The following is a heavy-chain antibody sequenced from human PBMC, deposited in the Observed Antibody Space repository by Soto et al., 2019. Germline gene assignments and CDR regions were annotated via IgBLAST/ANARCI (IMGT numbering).Heavy chain of an antibody. D-gene: IGHD7-27*01. J-gene: IGHJ4*02. V-gene: IGHV4-61*01. Sequence: QVQLQESGPGLVKPSETLSLTCTVSGGSVSSGSYYWSWIRQPPGKGLEWIGYIYYSGSTNYNPSLKSRVTISVDTSKNQFSLKLSSVTAADTAVYYCARALGIVSYWGQGTLVTVSS. CDR3: ARALGIVSY. CDR2: IYYSGST. CDR1: GGSVSSGSYY.